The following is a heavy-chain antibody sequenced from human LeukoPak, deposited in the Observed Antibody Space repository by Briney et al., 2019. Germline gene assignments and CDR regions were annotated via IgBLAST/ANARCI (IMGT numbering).Heavy chain of an antibody. CDR1: GFTFSDYY. D-gene: IGHD4-17*01. V-gene: IGHV3-11*01. CDR2: ISSSGSTI. CDR3: ASLNLDYGDYHFDY. J-gene: IGHJ4*02. Sequence: GGSLRLSCAASGFTFSDYYMSWIRQAPGKGLEWVSYISSSGSTIYYADSVKGRFTISRDNAKNSLYLQMNSLRAEDTAVYYCASLNLDYGDYHFDYWGQGTLVTVSS.